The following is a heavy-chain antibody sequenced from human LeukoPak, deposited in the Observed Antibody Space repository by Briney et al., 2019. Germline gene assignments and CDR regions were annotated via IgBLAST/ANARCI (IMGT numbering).Heavy chain of an antibody. V-gene: IGHV3-7*01. CDR2: IKHDGSET. J-gene: IGHJ4*02. CDR3: ASFWSAYYTLPFAY. D-gene: IGHD3-3*01. CDR1: GFSFNTYW. Sequence: GGSLRLPCAASGFSFNTYWMNWGRLAPGKGLEWVATIKHDGSETFYVDSVKGRFAISRDNTKKSLFLQMNSLRAEDTALYYCASFWSAYYTLPFAYWGQGTLVTVST.